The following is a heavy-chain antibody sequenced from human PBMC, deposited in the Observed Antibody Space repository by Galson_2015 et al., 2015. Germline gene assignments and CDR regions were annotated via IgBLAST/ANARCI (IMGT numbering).Heavy chain of an antibody. Sequence: SLRLSCAASGFTFSSYSMNWVRQAPGKGLEWVSSISSSSSYIYYADSVKGRFTISRDNAMNSLYLQMNSLRAEDTAVYYWARGDIVATPLNVDAFEIWGQGTMVTVSS. CDR3: ARGDIVATPLNVDAFEI. V-gene: IGHV3-21*01. D-gene: IGHD5-12*01. CDR2: ISSSSSYI. CDR1: GFTFSSYS. J-gene: IGHJ3*02.